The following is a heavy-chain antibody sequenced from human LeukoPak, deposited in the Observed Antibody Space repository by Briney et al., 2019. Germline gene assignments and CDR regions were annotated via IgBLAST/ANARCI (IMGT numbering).Heavy chain of an antibody. J-gene: IGHJ4*02. CDR3: ATYNNYEYFDY. CDR1: GGSISSYY. V-gene: IGHV4-59*08. CDR2: IYYSGST. D-gene: IGHD4-11*01. Sequence: SETLSLTCTVSGGSISSYYWSWIRQPPGKGLEWIGYIYYSGSTNYNPSLKSRVTISVDTSKNQFSLKLTSVTAADTAVYFCATYNNYEYFDYWGQGTLVTVSS.